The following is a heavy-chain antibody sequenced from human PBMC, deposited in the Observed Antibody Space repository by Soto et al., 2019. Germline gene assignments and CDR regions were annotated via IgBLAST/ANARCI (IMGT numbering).Heavy chain of an antibody. Sequence: QVQLVDSGGGVVQPRRSLTLSCAASGFTFTDYAMHWVRQAPGKGLEWVAFISYDGGSQNDADSLRGRFTISRDNSKNTLYLEVNSLRAEDTALYYCAKTFFRRGGGLLFDYWGQGTQVTVSS. V-gene: IGHV3-30*18. J-gene: IGHJ4*02. CDR3: AKTFFRRGGGLLFDY. D-gene: IGHD2-21*01. CDR1: GFTFTDYA. CDR2: ISYDGGSQ.